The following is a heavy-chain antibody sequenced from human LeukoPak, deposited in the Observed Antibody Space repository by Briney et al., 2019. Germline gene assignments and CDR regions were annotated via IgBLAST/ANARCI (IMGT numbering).Heavy chain of an antibody. CDR2: INPNSGGT. J-gene: IGHJ4*02. CDR1: GYTFTGYY. V-gene: IGHV1-2*04. D-gene: IGHD6-13*01. CDR3: ARANGAAAGLDY. Sequence: ASVEVSCKASGYTFTGYYMHWVRQAPGQGLEWMGWINPNSGGTNYAQKLQGWVTVTRDTSISTAYMELSRLRSDDTAVYYCARANGAAAGLDYWGQGTLVTASS.